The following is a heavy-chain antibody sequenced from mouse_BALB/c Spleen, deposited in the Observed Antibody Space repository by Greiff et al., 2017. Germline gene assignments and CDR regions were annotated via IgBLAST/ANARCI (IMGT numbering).Heavy chain of an antibody. J-gene: IGHJ4*01. CDR3: ARLRGYDYAMDY. CDR2: INPGSSTI. V-gene: IGHV4-2*02. CDR1: GFDFSRYW. Sequence: VQLKESGGGLVQPGGSLNLSCAASGFDFSRYWMSWARQAPGKGQEWIGEINPGSSTINYTPSLKDKFIISRDNAKNTLYLQMSKVRSEDTALYYCARLRGYDYAMDYWGQGTSVTVSS. D-gene: IGHD2-3*01.